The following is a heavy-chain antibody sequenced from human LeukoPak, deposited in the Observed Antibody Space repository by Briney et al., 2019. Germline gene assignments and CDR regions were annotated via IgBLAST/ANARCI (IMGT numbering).Heavy chain of an antibody. CDR3: ARDFSYYDSSGYSRGAFDI. J-gene: IGHJ3*02. V-gene: IGHV3-33*01. D-gene: IGHD3-22*01. CDR1: GFTFSSYG. CDR2: IWYDGSNK. Sequence: PGRSLRLSCAASGFTFSSYGMHWVRQAPGKGLEWVAVIWYDGSNKYYADSVKGRFTISRDNSKNTLYLQMNSLRAEDTAVYYCARDFSYYDSSGYSRGAFDIWGQGTMVTVSS.